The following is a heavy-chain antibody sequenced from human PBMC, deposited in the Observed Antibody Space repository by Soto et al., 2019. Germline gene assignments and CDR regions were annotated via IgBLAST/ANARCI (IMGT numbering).Heavy chain of an antibody. J-gene: IGHJ6*02. V-gene: IGHV4-39*01. CDR3: ARQGRNTKIVILRHYATDF. CDR1: SGSISTNSYL. CDR2: ILYSGDT. Sequence: SETLSLTCSVSSGSISTNSYLWGWIRRPPGKGLEWIGAILYSGDTYYSESLKSRVTMSVDTAKNQFSLKLNSVTAADTAVYYCARQGRNTKIVILRHYATDFWGQGTAVTVSS. D-gene: IGHD3-22*01.